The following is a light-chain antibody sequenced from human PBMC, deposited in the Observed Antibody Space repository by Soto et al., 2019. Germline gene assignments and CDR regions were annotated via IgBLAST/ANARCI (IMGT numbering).Light chain of an antibody. V-gene: IGKV3-20*01. CDR2: GAS. CDR3: QQYGSSPGT. Sequence: EIVLPQSPGPLSSSPGERATLSCRASQSVTSNYLAWYQQKPGQAPRLLIFGASIRATGLPDRFSGGGSGTDFTLTISRLEPEDFAVYYCQQYGSSPGTFGQGTKVEVK. J-gene: IGKJ1*01. CDR1: QSVTSNY.